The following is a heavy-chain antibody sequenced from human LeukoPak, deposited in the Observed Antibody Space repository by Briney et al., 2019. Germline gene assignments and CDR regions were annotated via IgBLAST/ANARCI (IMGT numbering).Heavy chain of an antibody. CDR3: ARQEDIVVVVAATGPNWFDP. V-gene: IGHV4-61*02. J-gene: IGHJ5*02. D-gene: IGHD2-15*01. CDR1: GGSISSGSYY. CDR2: IYTSGST. Sequence: SQTLSLTCTVSGGSISSGSYYWSWIRQPAGKGLEWIGRIYTSGSTNYNPSLKSRVTISVDTSKNQFSLKLSSVTAADTAVYYCARQEDIVVVVAATGPNWFDPWGQGPLVTVSS.